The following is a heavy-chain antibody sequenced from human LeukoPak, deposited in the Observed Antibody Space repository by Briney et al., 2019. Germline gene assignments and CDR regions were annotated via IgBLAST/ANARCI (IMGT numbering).Heavy chain of an antibody. CDR1: GGSITSYY. Sequence: KPSETLSLTCSVSGGSITSYYWSWIRQPAAKGLEWIGRIYASGSTNYNPSLKSRVTMSVDTSRNQFSLNLSSVTAADTAVYYCASQQWLATLGGYFQHWGQGTLVTVSS. CDR3: ASQQWLATLGGYFQH. D-gene: IGHD6-19*01. J-gene: IGHJ1*01. V-gene: IGHV4-4*07. CDR2: IYASGST.